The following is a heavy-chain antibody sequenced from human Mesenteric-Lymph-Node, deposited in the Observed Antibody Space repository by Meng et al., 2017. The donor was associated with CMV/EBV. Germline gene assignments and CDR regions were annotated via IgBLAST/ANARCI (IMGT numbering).Heavy chain of an antibody. CDR1: GFTFSRYV. V-gene: IGHV3-23*01. Sequence: GGPLRLSCAASGFTFSRYVMNWVRQGPGKGLEWVSGISGSGGSTNYADSVKGRFTISRDNLKNTLYLQVNRLRAEDTAIYFCAKVGAGSSYYYYSMDVWGQGTTVTVSS. D-gene: IGHD1-1*01. CDR2: ISGSGGST. J-gene: IGHJ6*02. CDR3: AKVGAGSSYYYYSMDV.